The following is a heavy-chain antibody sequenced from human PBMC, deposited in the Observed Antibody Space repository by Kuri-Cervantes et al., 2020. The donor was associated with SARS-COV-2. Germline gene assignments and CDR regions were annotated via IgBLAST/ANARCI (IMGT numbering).Heavy chain of an antibody. CDR2: INPDNGAT. CDR3: ATRGTEGGSGAFDY. D-gene: IGHD6-25*01. CDR1: GYRVTGYF. J-gene: IGHJ4*02. Sequence: ASVKVSCKASGYRVTGYFIHWIRQAPGQGLAWLGWINPDNGATHYAEKFQGRVTMTWDTSITTAYMELSRLTHDDTAVYYCATRGTEGGSGAFDYWGQGTLVTVSS. V-gene: IGHV1-2*02.